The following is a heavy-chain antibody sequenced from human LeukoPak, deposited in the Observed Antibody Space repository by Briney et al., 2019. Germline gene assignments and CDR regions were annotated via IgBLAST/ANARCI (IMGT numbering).Heavy chain of an antibody. J-gene: IGHJ4*02. CDR2: IYGSGGSA. CDR3: AKTLFDCSGGSCYGAYFDD. Sequence: GGSLRLSRAASGFTFNRYVMSWVRQAPGKGLEWVSSIYGSGGSAYSADSVKGRFTISRDNSKNTLFLQMNSLRVEDTAIYYCAKTLFDCSGGSCYGAYFDDWGQGTLVTVSS. CDR1: GFTFNRYV. V-gene: IGHV3-23*01. D-gene: IGHD2-15*01.